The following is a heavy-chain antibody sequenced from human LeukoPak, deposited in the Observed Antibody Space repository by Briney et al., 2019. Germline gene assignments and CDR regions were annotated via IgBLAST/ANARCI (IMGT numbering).Heavy chain of an antibody. CDR3: ARDRYYYGSGSYYIDY. CDR1: GFTVSSNY. J-gene: IGHJ4*02. V-gene: IGHV3-53*01. CDR2: IYSGSNT. Sequence: PGGSLRLSCAASGFTVSSNYMSWVRQAPGKGLEWVSLIYSGSNTYYADSVKGRFTISRDNSKNTLYLQMNSLRAEDTAVYYCARDRYYYGSGSYYIDYWGQGTLVTVSS. D-gene: IGHD3-10*01.